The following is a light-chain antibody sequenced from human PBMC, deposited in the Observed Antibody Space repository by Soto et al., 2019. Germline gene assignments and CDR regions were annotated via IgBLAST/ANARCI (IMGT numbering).Light chain of an antibody. V-gene: IGKV3-20*01. CDR3: QQYGSSRPYT. CDR2: AAS. CDR1: QSVSSSY. Sequence: EIVLTQSPGTLSLSPGERGTLSCRASQSVSSSYLAWYQQKPGQAHRLLIHAASSRATGIPDRLSGSGSGTDFTLTISRLEPEDFAVYYWQQYGSSRPYTFGQGTKLEIK. J-gene: IGKJ2*01.